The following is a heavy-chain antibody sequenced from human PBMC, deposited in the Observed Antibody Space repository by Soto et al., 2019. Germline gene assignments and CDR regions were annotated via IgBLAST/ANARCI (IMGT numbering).Heavy chain of an antibody. D-gene: IGHD2-2*01. CDR2: INPNSGGT. CDR1: GYTFTGYY. J-gene: IGHJ6*02. V-gene: IGHV1-2*04. CDR3: ARARYCSSTSCYASYYYGMDV. Sequence: QVQLVQSGAEVKKPGASVKVSCKASGYTFTGYYMHWVRQAPEQGLEWMGWINPNSGGTNYAQKFQGWVTMTRDTSISTAYMELSRLRSDDTAVYYCARARYCSSTSCYASYYYGMDVWGQGTTVTVSS.